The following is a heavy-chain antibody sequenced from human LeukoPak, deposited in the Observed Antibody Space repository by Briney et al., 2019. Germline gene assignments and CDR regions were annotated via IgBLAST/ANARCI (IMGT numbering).Heavy chain of an antibody. CDR2: MNPNSGNT. J-gene: IGHJ5*02. D-gene: IGHD1-7*01. CDR1: GYTFTSCD. Sequence: ASVKVSCKASGYTFTSCDINWVRQATGHGGEWMGWMNPNSGNTGYAQKFQGRVTMPRNTSISTAYMELSSLTSEDTAVYYCAREHNWDYVGDRRFDPWGQGTLVTVSS. CDR3: AREHNWDYVGDRRFDP. V-gene: IGHV1-8*01.